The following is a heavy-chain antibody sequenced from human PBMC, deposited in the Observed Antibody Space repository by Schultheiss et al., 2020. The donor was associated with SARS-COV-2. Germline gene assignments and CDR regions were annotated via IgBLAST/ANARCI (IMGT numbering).Heavy chain of an antibody. J-gene: IGHJ5*02. D-gene: IGHD6-13*01. CDR2: IIPILGIA. CDR3: AREIRNLYSVGFDP. V-gene: IGHV1-69*04. Sequence: SVKVSCKASGGTFSSYAISWVRQAPGQGLEWMGRIIPILGIANYAQKIQGRVTMTRDTSTSTVYMELSSLRSEDTAVYYCAREIRNLYSVGFDPWGQGTLVTVSS. CDR1: GGTFSSYA.